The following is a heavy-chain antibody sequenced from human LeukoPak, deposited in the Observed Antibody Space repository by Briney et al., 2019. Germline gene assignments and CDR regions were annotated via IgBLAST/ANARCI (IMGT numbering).Heavy chain of an antibody. CDR2: ISGSGGST. Sequence: GGSLRLSCAASGFTFSTYEINWVRQAPGKGLEWVSAISGSGGSTYYADSVKGRFTISRDNSKNTLYLQMNSLRAEDTAVYYCAKDGGEYYDILTGYYPRLYYMDVWGKGTTVTISS. CDR1: GFTFSTYE. J-gene: IGHJ6*03. V-gene: IGHV3-23*01. D-gene: IGHD3-9*01. CDR3: AKDGGEYYDILTGYYPRLYYMDV.